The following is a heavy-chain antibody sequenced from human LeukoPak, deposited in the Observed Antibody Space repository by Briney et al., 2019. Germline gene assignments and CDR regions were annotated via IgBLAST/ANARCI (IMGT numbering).Heavy chain of an antibody. CDR2: IFYSGST. CDR1: GYSTSSDYY. J-gene: IGHJ3*02. V-gene: IGHV4-38-2*02. D-gene: IGHD3-22*01. Sequence: PSETLSLTCIVSGYSTSSDYYWGWIRQPPGKGLEWIGNIFYSGSTYYSPSLKSRVTISLDTSRNQFSLKLNSVTAADTAVYYCAKSNGYGLIDIWGQGTMVTVSS. CDR3: AKSNGYGLIDI.